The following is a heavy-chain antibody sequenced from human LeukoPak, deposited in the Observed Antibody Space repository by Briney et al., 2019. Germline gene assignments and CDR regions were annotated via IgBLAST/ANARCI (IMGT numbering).Heavy chain of an antibody. Sequence: GGSLRLSCAASGFTFSNYKMNWVRQAPGKGLEWVSSMSSGSSYIDYADSVKGRFTISRDNAKNSLYLQMNSLRAEDTAVYYCAELGITMIGGVWGKGTTVTISS. CDR2: MSSGSSYI. CDR1: GFTFSNYK. CDR3: AELGITMIGGV. J-gene: IGHJ6*04. V-gene: IGHV3-21*01. D-gene: IGHD3-10*02.